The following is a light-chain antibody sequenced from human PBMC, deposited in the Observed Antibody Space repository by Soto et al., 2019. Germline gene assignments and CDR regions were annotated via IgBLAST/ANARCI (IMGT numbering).Light chain of an antibody. V-gene: IGKV1-5*01. Sequence: IQLTQSPSTLPASVGDRVTLTCRASQSISNWLAWYQQRPGTAPKLLIYHASILETAVPSRFSGNGSGTEFTLTISSLQPGDFATYYCQQYNSYSFGQGSRVEIK. CDR2: HAS. CDR3: QQYNSYS. J-gene: IGKJ1*01. CDR1: QSISNW.